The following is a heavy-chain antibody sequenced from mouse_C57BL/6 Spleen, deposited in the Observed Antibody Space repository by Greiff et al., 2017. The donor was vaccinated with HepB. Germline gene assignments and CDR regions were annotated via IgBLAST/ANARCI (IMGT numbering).Heavy chain of an antibody. V-gene: IGHV1-59*01. CDR3: ARSWQYPFDY. D-gene: IGHD5-1-1*01. Sequence: QVQLQQPGAELVRPGTSVKLSCKASGYTFTSYWMHWVKQRPGQGLEWIGVIDPSDSYTNYNQKFKGKATLTVDTSSSTAYMQLSSLTSEDSAVYYCARSWQYPFDYWGQGTTLTVSS. CDR2: IDPSDSYT. CDR1: GYTFTSYW. J-gene: IGHJ2*01.